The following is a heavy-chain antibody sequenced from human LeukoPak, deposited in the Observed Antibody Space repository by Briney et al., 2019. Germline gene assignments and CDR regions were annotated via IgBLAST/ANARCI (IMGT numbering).Heavy chain of an antibody. J-gene: IGHJ4*02. D-gene: IGHD4-23*01. CDR1: GFTFSSFA. Sequence: LPGGSLRLSCAASGFTFSSFAMSWVRQAPGKGLEWVSAISGSGGSTYYADSVKGRFTISRDNSKNALSLQMNSLRGEDTAVYYCARGRGGTSNFDNWGQGTLVTVSS. CDR2: ISGSGGST. V-gene: IGHV3-23*01. CDR3: ARGRGGTSNFDN.